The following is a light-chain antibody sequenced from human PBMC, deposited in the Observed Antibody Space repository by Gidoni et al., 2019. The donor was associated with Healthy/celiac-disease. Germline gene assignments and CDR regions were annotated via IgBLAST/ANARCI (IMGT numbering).Light chain of an antibody. CDR1: QSVSSY. Sequence: IVLTQSPATLSLSPGERATLSCRASQSVSSYLAWYQQKPGQAPRLLISDASNRATGIPARFSGSGSGTDFTLTISSLEPEDFAVYYCQQRSNWPWTFGQGTKVEIK. CDR2: DAS. V-gene: IGKV3-11*01. CDR3: QQRSNWPWT. J-gene: IGKJ1*01.